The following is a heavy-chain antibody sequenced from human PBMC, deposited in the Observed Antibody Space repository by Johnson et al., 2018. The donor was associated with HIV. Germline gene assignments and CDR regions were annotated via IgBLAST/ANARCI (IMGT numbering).Heavy chain of an antibody. D-gene: IGHD1-1*01. CDR2: ISYDGTNT. V-gene: IGHV3-30*04. J-gene: IGHJ3*02. CDR3: ANPTGSDAFDI. CDR1: GFTFSNNA. Sequence: QVQLVESGGGVVQPGTSLRLSCAASGFTFSNNAIHWVRQAPGKGLEWVAVISYDGTNTYYADSVKDRFTISRDNSKNTLYLQMNSLRAEDTAVYYCANPTGSDAFDIWGQGTMVTVSS.